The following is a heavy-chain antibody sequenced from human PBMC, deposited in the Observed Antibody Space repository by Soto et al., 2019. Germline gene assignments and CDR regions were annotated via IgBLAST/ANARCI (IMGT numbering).Heavy chain of an antibody. CDR1: GYTFTGYY. CDR2: INPNSGGT. D-gene: IGHD6-19*01. V-gene: IGHV1-2*02. J-gene: IGHJ3*02. Sequence: ASVKVSCKASGYTFTGYYMHWVRQAPGQGLEWMGWINPNSGGTNYAQKFQGRVTMTRDTAISTAYMELSRLRSDDTAVYYCARDRRGLAVAGRGAFDIWGQGTMVTVSS. CDR3: ARDRRGLAVAGRGAFDI.